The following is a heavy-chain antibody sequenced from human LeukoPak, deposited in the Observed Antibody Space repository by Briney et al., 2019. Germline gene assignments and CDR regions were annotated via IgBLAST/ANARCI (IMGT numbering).Heavy chain of an antibody. J-gene: IGHJ4*02. CDR2: IYYSGST. CDR1: GGSFRSSSYY. V-gene: IGHV4-39*07. CDR3: ARDPGRWQQLGYFDY. D-gene: IGHD5-24*01. Sequence: RASETLSLTCTVSGGSFRSSSYYWGWIRQTPGKGLEWIGCIYYSGSTYYNPSLKSRVTISVDTSENQFSLKLSSVTAADTAVYYCARDPGRWQQLGYFDYWGQGTLVTVSS.